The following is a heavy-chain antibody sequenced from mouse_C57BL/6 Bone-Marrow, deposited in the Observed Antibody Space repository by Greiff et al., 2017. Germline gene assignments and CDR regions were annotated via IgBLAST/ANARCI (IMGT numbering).Heavy chain of an antibody. CDR2: INPNNGVT. D-gene: IGHD1-1*01. CDR1: GYTFTDYN. Sequence: EVQLQQSGPELVKPGASVKIPCKASGYTFTDYNMDWVKQSHGKSLEWIGDINPNNGVTIYNQKFKGKATLTVDKSSRTAYMELRSLTSEDTAVYYCARITSVVATRYFDVWGTGTTVTVSS. V-gene: IGHV1-18*01. CDR3: ARITSVVATRYFDV. J-gene: IGHJ1*03.